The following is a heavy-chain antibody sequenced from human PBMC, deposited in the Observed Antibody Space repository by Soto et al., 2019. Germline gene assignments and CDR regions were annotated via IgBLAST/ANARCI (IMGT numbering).Heavy chain of an antibody. CDR3: AQDLEQLTWGLHRDGLDV. CDR1: GFSFDSYV. V-gene: IGHV3-23*01. D-gene: IGHD1-1*01. Sequence: EVYLLESGGDLVQPGGSLRLSCAASGFSFDSYVMNWVRQAPGKGLEWVSSISPSGGGANYADSVQGRFTISRDNSKKTLSLQMNSLRAEDTAVYYCAQDLEQLTWGLHRDGLDVWGQGTTVTVSS. J-gene: IGHJ6*02. CDR2: ISPSGGGA.